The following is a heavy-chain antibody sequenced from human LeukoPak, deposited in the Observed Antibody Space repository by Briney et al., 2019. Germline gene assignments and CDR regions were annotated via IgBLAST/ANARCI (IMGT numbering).Heavy chain of an antibody. D-gene: IGHD6-19*01. J-gene: IGHJ6*03. CDR1: GYSFTGHY. V-gene: IGHV1-2*02. CDR2: INPKSGGT. CDR3: ARRAVGNSYYYSMDV. Sequence: ASVKVSCKASGYSFTGHYMHWVRQAPGQGLEWMGWINPKSGGTNYAQKFQGRVTMTRDTSISTAYMDMSSLRSDDTAVYYCARRAVGNSYYYSMDVWGKGTTVTVSS.